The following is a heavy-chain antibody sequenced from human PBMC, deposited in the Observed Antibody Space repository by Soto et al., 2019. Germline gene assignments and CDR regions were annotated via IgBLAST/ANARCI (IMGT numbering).Heavy chain of an antibody. CDR1: GYTFTSYA. Sequence: SSVKVSCKASGYTFTSYAMHWVRQAPGQGLEWMGGIIPIFGTANYAQKFQGRVTITADESTSTAYMELSSLRSEDTAVYYCASTYYYGLGSYYSFFDYWGQGTLVTVSS. J-gene: IGHJ4*02. V-gene: IGHV1-69*13. CDR3: ASTYYYGLGSYYSFFDY. CDR2: IIPIFGTA. D-gene: IGHD3-10*01.